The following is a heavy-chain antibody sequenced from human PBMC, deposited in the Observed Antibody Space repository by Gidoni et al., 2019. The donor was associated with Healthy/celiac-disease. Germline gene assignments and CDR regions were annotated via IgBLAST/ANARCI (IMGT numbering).Heavy chain of an antibody. D-gene: IGHD3-3*01. CDR2: FVVGSGNT. Sequence: QMQLVPSGPEVKKPGTSVKVSCKASGFTFTSPDMQWVRQARGQRLEWIGWFVVGSGNTNYAQKFQERVTITRDMSTSTAYMELSSLRSEDTAVYYCAKIPTYYDFWSGYWGGMDVWGQGTTVTVSS. V-gene: IGHV1-58*02. J-gene: IGHJ6*02. CDR1: GFTFTSPD. CDR3: AKIPTYYDFWSGYWGGMDV.